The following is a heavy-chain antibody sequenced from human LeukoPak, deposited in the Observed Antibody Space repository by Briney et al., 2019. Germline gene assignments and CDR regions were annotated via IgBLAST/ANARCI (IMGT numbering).Heavy chain of an antibody. V-gene: IGHV1-46*01. CDR2: INPSGGST. J-gene: IGHJ4*02. D-gene: IGHD2-15*01. CDR3: ARGGGSCYVDY. Sequence: ASVKVSCKASGYTFTSYYMHWMRQAPGQGLEWMGIINPSGGSTSYAQKFQGRVTMTRDMSTSTVYMELSSLRSEDTAVYYCARGGGSCYVDYWGQGTMVTVSS. CDR1: GYTFTSYY.